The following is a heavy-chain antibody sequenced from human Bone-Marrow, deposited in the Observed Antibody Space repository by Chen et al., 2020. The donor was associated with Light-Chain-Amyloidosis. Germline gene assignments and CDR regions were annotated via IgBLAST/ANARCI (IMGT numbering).Heavy chain of an antibody. J-gene: IGHJ4*02. D-gene: IGHD3-10*01. Sequence: VESGGGVVQPGRSLRLSCGASGFTFSSYAMYWVRQAPGKGLEWLAFISYDGSRVSYAGSLKGRFTISRDQSKRKLHLQMNSLGPEDTALYYCARERDGRGLDYWGQGTLVSVST. CDR2: ISYDGSRV. CDR1: GFTFSSYA. CDR3: ARERDGRGLDY. V-gene: IGHV3-30*03.